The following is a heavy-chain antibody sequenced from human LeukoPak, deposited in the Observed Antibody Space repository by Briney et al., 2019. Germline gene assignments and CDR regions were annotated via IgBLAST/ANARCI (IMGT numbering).Heavy chain of an antibody. CDR1: GGSISSGSYY. V-gene: IGHV4-61*02. CDR3: ARSYYDFWSGYYYYYYMDV. J-gene: IGHJ6*03. Sequence: SQTLSLTCTVSGGSISSGSYYWSWIRQPAGKGLEWIGPIYTSGSTNYNPSLKSRVTISVDTSKNQFSLKLSSVTAADTAVYYCARSYYDFWSGYYYYYYMDVWGKGTTVTVSS. CDR2: IYTSGST. D-gene: IGHD3-3*01.